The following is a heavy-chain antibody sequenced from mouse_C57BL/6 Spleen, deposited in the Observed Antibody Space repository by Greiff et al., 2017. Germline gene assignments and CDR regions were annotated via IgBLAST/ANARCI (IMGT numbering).Heavy chain of an antibody. CDR3: AREWFAY. Sequence: DVKLVESGGGLVKPGGSLKLSCAASGFTFSSYAMSWVRQTPEKRLEWVATISDGGSYTYYPDNVKGRFTISRYNAKNNLYLQMSHLKSEDTAMYYCAREWFAYWGQGTLVTVSA. V-gene: IGHV5-4*01. CDR1: GFTFSSYA. CDR2: ISDGGSYT. J-gene: IGHJ3*01.